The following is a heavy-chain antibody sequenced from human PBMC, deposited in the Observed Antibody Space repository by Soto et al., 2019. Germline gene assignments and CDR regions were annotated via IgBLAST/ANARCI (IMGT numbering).Heavy chain of an antibody. CDR2: TYYRSKWYN. J-gene: IGHJ5*02. CDR1: GDRVSSNSAA. D-gene: IGHD4-17*01. Sequence: SQSLSLTCAVSGDRVSSNSAAWNWFRQSPSRGLEWLGRTYYRSKWYNDYAVSVKSRITINPDTSKNQFSLQLNSVTPEDTAVYYCAREPLTVTTPRGWFDPWGQGTLVTVSS. CDR3: AREPLTVTTPRGWFDP. V-gene: IGHV6-1*01.